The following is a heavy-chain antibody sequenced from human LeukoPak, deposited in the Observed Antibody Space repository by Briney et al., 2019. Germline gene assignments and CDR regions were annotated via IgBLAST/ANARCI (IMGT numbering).Heavy chain of an antibody. D-gene: IGHD3-22*01. CDR3: ARATSGYYHDY. J-gene: IGHJ4*02. V-gene: IGHV4-39*01. CDR2: FYYSAST. CDR1: GSSISSRTYS. Sequence: SETLSLTCTVSGSSISSRTYSGGWIRHPPGKGLEWIGTFYYSASTYYNPSLKSRVTISVDTSKNQFSLKLSSVTAADTAVYYCARATSGYYHDYWGQGTLVTVSS.